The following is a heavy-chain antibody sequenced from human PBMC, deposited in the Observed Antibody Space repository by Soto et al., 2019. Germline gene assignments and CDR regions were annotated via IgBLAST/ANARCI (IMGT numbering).Heavy chain of an antibody. D-gene: IGHD3-10*01. CDR1: GGTFSSYA. V-gene: IGHV1-69*12. CDR2: IMPIFGTP. J-gene: IGHJ6*02. CDR3: ARDKDRPQLGGNYYYIMDV. Sequence: QVQLVQSGSEVKKPGSSVKVSCKASGGTFSSYAISWVRQVPGQGLEWMGGIMPIFGTPDYAQKFQGRVTITADESTSIAYMELSSLRSEDTGVYYCARDKDRPQLGGNYYYIMDVWDQGTTVTVSS.